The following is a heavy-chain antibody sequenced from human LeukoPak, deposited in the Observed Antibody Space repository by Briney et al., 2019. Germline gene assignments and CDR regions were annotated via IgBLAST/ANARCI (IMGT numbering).Heavy chain of an antibody. CDR3: ARKNYGSNRWFDP. D-gene: IGHD4/OR15-4a*01. CDR1: RYTFTSYD. CDR2: MNPNSGNT. J-gene: IGHJ5*02. V-gene: IGHV1-8*01. Sequence: ASGKVSCKASRYTFTSYDINWVRQATGQGLEWMGWMNPNSGNTGYAQKFQGRVTMTRNTSISTAYMGLSSLRSEDTAVYDCARKNYGSNRWFDPWGQGTLVTVSS.